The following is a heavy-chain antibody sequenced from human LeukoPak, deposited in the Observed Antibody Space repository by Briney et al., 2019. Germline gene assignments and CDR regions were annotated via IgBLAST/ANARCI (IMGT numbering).Heavy chain of an antibody. CDR1: GFTFTSYT. CDR2: ISSSSNYI. CDR3: ASRVVVVAATRRPDY. Sequence: GGSLRLSCAASGFTFTSYTMNWVRQAPGKGLEWVSSISSSSNYIYYADSVKGRFTISRDNAKNSLYLQMNSLRAEDTAVYYCASRVVVVAATRRPDYWGQGTLVTVSS. V-gene: IGHV3-21*01. D-gene: IGHD2-15*01. J-gene: IGHJ4*02.